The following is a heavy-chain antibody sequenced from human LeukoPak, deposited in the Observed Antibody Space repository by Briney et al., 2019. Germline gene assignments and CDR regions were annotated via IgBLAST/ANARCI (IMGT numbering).Heavy chain of an antibody. V-gene: IGHV3-7*01. CDR2: IRQDGGEK. CDR3: ARPGLTAAAGALDGMDV. D-gene: IGHD6-13*01. Sequence: PGGSLGLSCAASGFTFSDYWMNWVRHAPGKGLEWVANIRQDGGEKYYGDSVKGRFTISRDNAKNSLFLQMHSLRAEDAAVYYCARPGLTAAAGALDGMDVWGQGTTVTVSS. CDR1: GFTFSDYW. J-gene: IGHJ6*02.